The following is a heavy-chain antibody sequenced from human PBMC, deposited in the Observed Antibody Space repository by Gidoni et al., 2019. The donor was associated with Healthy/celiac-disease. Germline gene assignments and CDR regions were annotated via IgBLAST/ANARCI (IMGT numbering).Heavy chain of an antibody. Sequence: IYAQKFQGRVTMTEDTSTDTAYMELSSLRSEDTAVYYCATAAFGVGATRDFDYWGQGTLVTVSS. V-gene: IGHV1-24*01. J-gene: IGHJ4*02. CDR3: ATAAFGVGATRDFDY. D-gene: IGHD1-26*01.